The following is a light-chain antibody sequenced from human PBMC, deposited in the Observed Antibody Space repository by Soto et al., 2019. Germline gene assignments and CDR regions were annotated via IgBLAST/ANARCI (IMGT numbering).Light chain of an antibody. CDR2: GAS. Sequence: EIVMTQSPATLSVSPGERATLSCRASQSVSSNLAWYQQKPGQAPRLLVYGASTRATGIPARFSGSGSGTEFTLSISSLQSADFAVYYCQQYNNWPPVYDFVQGTKLEIK. CDR1: QSVSSN. CDR3: QQYNNWPPVYD. V-gene: IGKV3-15*01. J-gene: IGKJ2*01.